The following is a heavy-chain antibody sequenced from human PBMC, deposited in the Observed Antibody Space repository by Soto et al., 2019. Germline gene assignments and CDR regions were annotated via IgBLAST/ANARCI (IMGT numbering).Heavy chain of an antibody. Sequence: GGSLRLSCAASGFTFGSYRMNWVRQAPGKXLEWISYISSSSSTIYYADSVKGRFTISRDNAKNSLYLQMNTLRDEDTAMYYCARDWGYCSGGTCHYGMDVWGQGTTVTVSS. CDR3: ARDWGYCSGGTCHYGMDV. CDR2: ISSSSSTI. CDR1: GFTFGSYR. D-gene: IGHD2-15*01. J-gene: IGHJ6*02. V-gene: IGHV3-48*02.